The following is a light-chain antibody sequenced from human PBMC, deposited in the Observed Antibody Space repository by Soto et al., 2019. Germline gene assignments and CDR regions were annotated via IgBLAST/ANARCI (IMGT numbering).Light chain of an antibody. Sequence: DIQMTQSPSSLSASVRDRVTITCRTSQSISSYLNWYQQNPGKVPKLLIYAASNLQSGVPSRFSGSESGTDFTLTISSLQPEDFATYYCQQSYSTPYTFGQGTKLEIK. J-gene: IGKJ2*01. CDR2: AAS. CDR1: QSISSY. V-gene: IGKV1-39*01. CDR3: QQSYSTPYT.